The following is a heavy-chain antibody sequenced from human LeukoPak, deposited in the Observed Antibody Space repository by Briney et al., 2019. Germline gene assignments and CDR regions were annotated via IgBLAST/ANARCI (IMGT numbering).Heavy chain of an antibody. CDR2: INHSGST. CDR1: GGSFSGYY. J-gene: IGHJ4*02. CDR3: ARGSIRYYYDSSGYHSYDY. D-gene: IGHD3-22*01. V-gene: IGHV4-34*01. Sequence: SETLSLTCAVYGGSFSGYYWSWIRQPPGKGLEWIGEINHSGSTNYNPSLKSRVTISVDTSKNQFSLKLSSVTAADTAVYYCARGSIRYYYDSSGYHSYDYWGQGTLVTVSS.